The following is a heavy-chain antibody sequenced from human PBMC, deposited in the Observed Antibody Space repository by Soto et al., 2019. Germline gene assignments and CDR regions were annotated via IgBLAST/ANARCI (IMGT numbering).Heavy chain of an antibody. D-gene: IGHD2-2*01. CDR2: IDWDDDK. Sequence: SGPTLVNPTQTLTLTCAFSGFSLSTSGMCVSWIRQPPGKALEWLALIDWDDDKYYSTSLKTRLTISKDTSKNQVVLTMTNMDPVDTATYYCARXLVVPAARYYYYYGMDVWGQGTTVTVSS. CDR3: ARXLVVPAARYYYYYGMDV. J-gene: IGHJ6*02. CDR1: GFSLSTSGMC. V-gene: IGHV2-70*01.